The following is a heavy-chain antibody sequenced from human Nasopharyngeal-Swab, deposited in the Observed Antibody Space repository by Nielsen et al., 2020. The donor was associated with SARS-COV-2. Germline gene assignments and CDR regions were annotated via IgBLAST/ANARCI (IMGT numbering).Heavy chain of an antibody. CDR2: IIPIFGTA. CDR3: ARSGDSNYRRPPYYYYYMDV. D-gene: IGHD6-13*01. J-gene: IGHJ6*03. V-gene: IGHV1-69*06. Sequence: WVRQAPGQGLEWMRGIIPIFGTANYAQKFQGRVTITADKSTSTAYMELSSLRSEDTAVYYCARSGDSNYRRPPYYYYYMDVWGKGTTVTVSS.